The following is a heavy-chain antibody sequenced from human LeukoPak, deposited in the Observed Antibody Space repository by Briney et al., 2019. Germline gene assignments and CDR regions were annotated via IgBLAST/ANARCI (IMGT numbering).Heavy chain of an antibody. CDR3: ARDGDSSSWYPYYYYYMDV. V-gene: IGHV3-48*01. D-gene: IGHD6-13*01. CDR1: GFTFSSYS. CDR2: ISSSSSTI. J-gene: IGHJ6*03. Sequence: PGGSLRLSCAASGFTFSSYSMNWVRQAPGKGLEWVSYISSSSSTIYYADSVKGRFTISRDNAKNSLYLQMNSLRAEDTAVYYCARDGDSSSWYPYYYYYMDVWGKGTTVTVSS.